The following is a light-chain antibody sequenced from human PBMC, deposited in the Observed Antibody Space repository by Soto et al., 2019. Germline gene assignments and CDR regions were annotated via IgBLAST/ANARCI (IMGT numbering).Light chain of an antibody. J-gene: IGKJ4*01. Sequence: DIQMTQSPSTLSASVGDRVTITCRASQSISGWLAWYQQKPGKVPKLLIYEASSLESGVPSRFSGSRSGTKFTLSISSLQPDDIATYHCQQYNTYPLTFGGGTKVEIK. CDR2: EAS. CDR3: QQYNTYPLT. CDR1: QSISGW. V-gene: IGKV1-5*03.